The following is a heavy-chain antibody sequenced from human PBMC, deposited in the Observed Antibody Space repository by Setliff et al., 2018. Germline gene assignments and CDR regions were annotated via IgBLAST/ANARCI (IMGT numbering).Heavy chain of an antibody. V-gene: IGHV3-30*04. CDR3: ARGGDYCGGECYIPPPDSY. Sequence: PGGSLRLSCAASGFLYSNNAFHWVRQTPGKGLEWVAVISYDGTITHYVDSVKGRFSISRDNSQNTLYLQMNSLRPEDTAVYYCARGGDYCGGECYIPPPDSYWGQGTLVTVSS. J-gene: IGHJ4*02. CDR1: GFLYSNNA. CDR2: ISYDGTIT. D-gene: IGHD2-21*01.